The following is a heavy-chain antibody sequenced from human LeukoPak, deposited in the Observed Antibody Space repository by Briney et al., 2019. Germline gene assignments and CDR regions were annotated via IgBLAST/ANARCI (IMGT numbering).Heavy chain of an antibody. Sequence: GGSLRLSCAASGFTFSSYGMHWVRQAPGKGLEWVAFIRYDGSNKYYADSVKGRLTISRDNSKNTLYLQMNSLRAEDTAAYYCAKTPIVVVGTGAFDIWGQGTMVTVSS. J-gene: IGHJ3*02. V-gene: IGHV3-30*02. CDR1: GFTFSSYG. CDR3: AKTPIVVVGTGAFDI. D-gene: IGHD3-22*01. CDR2: IRYDGSNK.